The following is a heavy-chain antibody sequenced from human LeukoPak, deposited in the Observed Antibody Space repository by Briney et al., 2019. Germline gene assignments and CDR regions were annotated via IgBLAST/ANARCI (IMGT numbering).Heavy chain of an antibody. CDR2: ISYDGSNK. D-gene: IGHD2-15*01. Sequence: GGSLRLSCAASGFTFSSYAMHWVRQAPGKGLEWVAVISYDGSNKYYADSVKGRFTISRDNSKNTLYLQMNSLRAEDTAVYYCAKDHRDCSGGSCYTYYYYYYYMDVWGKGTTVTVSS. J-gene: IGHJ6*03. CDR3: AKDHRDCSGGSCYTYYYYYYYMDV. V-gene: IGHV3-30*04. CDR1: GFTFSSYA.